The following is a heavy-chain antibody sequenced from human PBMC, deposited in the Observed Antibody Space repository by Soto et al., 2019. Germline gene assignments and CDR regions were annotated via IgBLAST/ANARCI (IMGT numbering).Heavy chain of an antibody. CDR2: ISYDGSNK. Sequence: GGSLRLSCAASGFTFSSYGMHWVRQAPGKGLEWVAVISYDGSNKYYADSVKGRFTISRDNSKNTLYLQMNSLRAEDTAVYYCAKDRGQRLVEQWLGFDYWGQGTLVTVSS. D-gene: IGHD6-19*01. CDR3: AKDRGQRLVEQWLGFDY. V-gene: IGHV3-30*18. J-gene: IGHJ4*02. CDR1: GFTFSSYG.